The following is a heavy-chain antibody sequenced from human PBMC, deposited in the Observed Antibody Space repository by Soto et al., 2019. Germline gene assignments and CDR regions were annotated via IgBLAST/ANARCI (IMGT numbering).Heavy chain of an antibody. V-gene: IGHV4-4*02. CDR1: GVSFSSRNW. D-gene: IGHD1-26*01. J-gene: IGHJ4*02. CDR3: ARLVGATYFDY. Sequence: SETLSLTCAVSGVSFSSRNWWSWVRQSPGKGLEWIAEISHSGNTNYNPSLKSRATISIDKSKNQISLNLTSVTAADTALYYCARLVGATYFDYWGQGTLVTVSS. CDR2: ISHSGNT.